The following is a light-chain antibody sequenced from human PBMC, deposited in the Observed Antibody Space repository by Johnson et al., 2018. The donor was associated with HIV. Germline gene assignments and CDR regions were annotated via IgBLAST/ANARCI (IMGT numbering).Light chain of an antibody. Sequence: QSVLTQPPSVSATPGQKVTISCSGSSSNIGNNYVSWYQQLPGTAPKLLIYEDNKRPSGIPGRFSGSKSGTSATLGITGLQTGDEADYYCGPLDSSLSPGEFVFGTGTKGTV. CDR3: GPLDSSLSPGEFV. CDR1: SSNIGNNY. J-gene: IGLJ1*01. CDR2: EDN. V-gene: IGLV1-51*02.